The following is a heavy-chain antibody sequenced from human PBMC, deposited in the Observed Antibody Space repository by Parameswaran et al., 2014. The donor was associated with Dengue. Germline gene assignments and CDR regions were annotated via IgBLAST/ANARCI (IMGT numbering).Heavy chain of an antibody. Sequence: PGKGLEWIGSIYYSGSTYYNPSLKSRVTISVDTSKNQFSLKLSSVTAADTAVYYCARPDYGDSKGDYWGQGTPGSPSPQ. V-gene: IGHV4-39*01. D-gene: IGHD4-17*01. CDR3: ARPDYGDSKGDY. J-gene: IGHJ4*02. CDR2: IYYSGST.